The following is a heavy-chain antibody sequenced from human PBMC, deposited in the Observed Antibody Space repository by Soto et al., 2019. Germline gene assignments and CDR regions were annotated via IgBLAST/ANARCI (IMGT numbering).Heavy chain of an antibody. J-gene: IGHJ4*02. D-gene: IGHD3-3*01. CDR2: ISGSGGST. V-gene: IGHV3-23*01. CDR1: GFTFSSYA. CDR3: GKGITIFGVAPFDY. Sequence: GGSLRLSCAASGFTFSSYAMSWVRQAPGKGLEWVSAISGSGGSTYYADSVKGRFTISRDNSKNTLYLQMNSLRAEDTAVYYCGKGITIFGVAPFDYWGQGTLVTVSS.